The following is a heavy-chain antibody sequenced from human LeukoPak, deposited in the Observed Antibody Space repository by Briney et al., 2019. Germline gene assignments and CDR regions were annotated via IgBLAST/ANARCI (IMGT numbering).Heavy chain of an antibody. CDR2: IYHSGST. V-gene: IGHV4-4*02. D-gene: IGHD3-22*01. Sequence: SGTLSLTCAVSGGSISSSNWWSWVRQPPGKGLEWIGEIYHSGSTNYNPSLKSRVTISVDKSKNQFSLKLSSVTAADTAVYYCARGAYYYDSSGYYTDAFDIWGQGTMVTVSS. J-gene: IGHJ3*02. CDR3: ARGAYYYDSSGYYTDAFDI. CDR1: GGSISSSNW.